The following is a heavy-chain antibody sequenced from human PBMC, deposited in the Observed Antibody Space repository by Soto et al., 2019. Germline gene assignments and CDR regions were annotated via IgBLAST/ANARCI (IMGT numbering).Heavy chain of an antibody. J-gene: IGHJ6*01. CDR3: ARGGGSGYNY. D-gene: IGHD3-22*01. CDR1: GFTFTDYY. Sequence: ASVKVSCKASGFTFTDYYIHWVRQVPGQGLEWVGWINLNGGGTNYAQKLQDRVTVTRDTSISTAYMELSSLRSDDTAVYYCARGGGSGYNY. CDR2: INLNGGGT. V-gene: IGHV1-2*02.